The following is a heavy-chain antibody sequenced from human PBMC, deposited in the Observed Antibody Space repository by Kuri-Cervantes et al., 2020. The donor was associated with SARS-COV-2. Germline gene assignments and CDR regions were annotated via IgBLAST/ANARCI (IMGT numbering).Heavy chain of an antibody. CDR1: GYTFTSYD. V-gene: IGHV1-8*03. J-gene: IGHJ5*02. CDR3: ARGLFSILWTQNNWFDP. Sequence: ASVKVSCKASGYTFTSYDINWVRQATGQGLEWMGWVNPNSGNTGYAQKFQGRVTITRNTSISTAYMELSSLRSEDTAVYYCARGLFSILWTQNNWFDPWGQGTLVTVSS. D-gene: IGHD1-1*01. CDR2: VNPNSGNT.